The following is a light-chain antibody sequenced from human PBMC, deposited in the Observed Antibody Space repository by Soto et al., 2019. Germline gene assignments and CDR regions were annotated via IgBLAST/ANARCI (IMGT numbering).Light chain of an antibody. CDR1: QSISPF. J-gene: IGKJ3*01. V-gene: IGKV1-39*01. CDR2: DAS. Sequence: DIQMTQSPSSLSASVGDRVTITCRASQSISPFLNWYQQRPGKAPTLLIFDASTLQSGVPSRFSGSGSGTVFTLTIDTLQPEDFATYYCQQNYTTSLTFGQGTKVDI. CDR3: QQNYTTSLT.